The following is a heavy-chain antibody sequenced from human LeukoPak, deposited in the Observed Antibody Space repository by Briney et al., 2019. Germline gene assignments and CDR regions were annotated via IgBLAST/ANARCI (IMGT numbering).Heavy chain of an antibody. CDR1: GLTFSNYA. D-gene: IGHD3-10*01. CDR3: AKRGIMIRGVIIIWSHKEAYYFDC. J-gene: IGHJ4*02. CDR2: ISDSGGST. Sequence: GGSLRLSCAASGLTFSNYAMSWVRPAPGKGLEWGSGISDSGGSTYYADSVKGRFITSRDNSKNTLYLQMNSLRAEDTAVYYCAKRGIMIRGVIIIWSHKEAYYFDCWGQGTLVTVSS. V-gene: IGHV3-23*01.